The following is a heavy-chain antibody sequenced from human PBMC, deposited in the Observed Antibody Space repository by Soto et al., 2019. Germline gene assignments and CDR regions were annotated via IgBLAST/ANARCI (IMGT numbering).Heavy chain of an antibody. J-gene: IGHJ4*02. CDR3: ATWRGSVTYRGFIGPLDY. D-gene: IGHD2-21*01. CDR1: GSTFNYQS. CDR2: IIPIFGTT. V-gene: IGHV1-69*01. Sequence: QVQLVQSGAEVKKPGSSVKVSCKASGSTFNYQSITWVRQAPGQGLEWMGGIIPIFGTTNLPHKFQDRVTFTADESTNTAYLERSSRRSEDASVYYCATWRGSVTYRGFIGPLDYWGQGTLVTVSS.